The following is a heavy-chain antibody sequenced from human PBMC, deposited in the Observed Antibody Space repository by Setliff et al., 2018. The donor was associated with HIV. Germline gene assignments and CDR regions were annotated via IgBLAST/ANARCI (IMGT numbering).Heavy chain of an antibody. CDR3: ARVSVFGSAMARGGYFDY. CDR1: GGLISSSNW. D-gene: IGHD5-18*01. Sequence: SESLSLTCAVSGGLISSSNWWSWVRQPPGRGLEWIGEMYPSGSTNYNSSLKSRVTISVDKSKNQFSLKLSSVTAADTAVYYCARVSVFGSAMARGGYFDYWGQGTPVTVPS. J-gene: IGHJ4*02. V-gene: IGHV4-4*02. CDR2: MYPSGST.